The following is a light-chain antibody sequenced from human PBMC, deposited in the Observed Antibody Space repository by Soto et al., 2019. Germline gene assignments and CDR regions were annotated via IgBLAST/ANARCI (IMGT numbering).Light chain of an antibody. CDR2: GDS. CDR3: QSYDGSLSGGL. CDR1: SSSIGAGYN. Sequence: QSVLTQPPSVSGAPGQRVTISCTGSSSSIGAGYNVHWYQQVPGTAPKLLIYGDSNRPSGVPDRFSGSKSGTSASLAITGLQAEDEADYYCQSYDGSLSGGLFGGGTKLTVL. J-gene: IGLJ3*02. V-gene: IGLV1-40*01.